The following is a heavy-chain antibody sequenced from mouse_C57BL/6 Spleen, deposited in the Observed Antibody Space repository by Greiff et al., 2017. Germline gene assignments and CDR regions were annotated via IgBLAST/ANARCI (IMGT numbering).Heavy chain of an antibody. CDR1: GYTFTSYW. D-gene: IGHD1-1*01. CDR3: ARIDYGSSPGY. J-gene: IGHJ2*01. CDR2: IDPSDSYT. V-gene: IGHV1-69*01. Sequence: QVQLQQPGAELVMPGASVKLSCKASGYTFTSYWMHWVKQRPGQGLEWIGEIDPSDSYTNYNQKFKGKSTLTVDKSSSTAYMQLSSLTSEDSAVYYCARIDYGSSPGYWGQGTTLTVSS.